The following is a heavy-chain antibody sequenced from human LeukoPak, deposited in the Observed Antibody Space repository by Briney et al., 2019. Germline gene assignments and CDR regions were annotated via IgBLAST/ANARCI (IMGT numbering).Heavy chain of an antibody. CDR2: ISYGGSNK. CDR1: GFTFSSYG. D-gene: IGHD3-9*01. CDR3: AKDRYRGSYDILTGDYYYYGMDV. J-gene: IGHJ6*02. Sequence: GGSLRLSCAASGFTFSSYGMHWVRQAPGKGLEWVAVISYGGSNKYYADSVKGRFTISRDNSKNTLYLQMNSLRAEDTAVYYCAKDRYRGSYDILTGDYYYYGMDVWGQGTTVTVSS. V-gene: IGHV3-30*18.